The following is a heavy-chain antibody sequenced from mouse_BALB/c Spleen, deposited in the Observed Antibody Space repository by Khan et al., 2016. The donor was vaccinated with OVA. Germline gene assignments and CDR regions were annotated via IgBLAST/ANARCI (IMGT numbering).Heavy chain of an antibody. CDR2: INTNTGEP. CDR1: GYTFTKNG. D-gene: IGHD3-3*01. Sequence: QIQLVQSGPELKKPGETVKISCKASGYTFTKNGMNWVKQAPGKGLKWMGWINTNTGEPTYAEEFKGRFAFSLETSASTAYLQINNLKNEDTGTYVWARRRWLGAAMDYWGQGTSVTVSS. V-gene: IGHV9-3*02. J-gene: IGHJ4*01. CDR3: ARRRWLGAAMDY.